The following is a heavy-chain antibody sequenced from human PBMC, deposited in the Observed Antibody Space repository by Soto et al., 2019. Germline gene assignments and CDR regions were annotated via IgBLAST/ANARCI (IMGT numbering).Heavy chain of an antibody. D-gene: IGHD3-9*01. V-gene: IGHV1-69*13. Sequence: SVKVSCKASGGTFSSYAISWVRQAPGQGLEWMGGIIPIFGTANYAQKFQGRVTITADESTSTAYMELSSLRSEDTAVCYCARCYTGGYDILTGYYYYFDYWGQGTLVTVSS. CDR3: ARCYTGGYDILTGYYYYFDY. CDR2: IIPIFGTA. CDR1: GGTFSSYA. J-gene: IGHJ4*02.